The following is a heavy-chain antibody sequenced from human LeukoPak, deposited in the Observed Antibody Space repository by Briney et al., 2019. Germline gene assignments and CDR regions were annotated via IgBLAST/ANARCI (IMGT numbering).Heavy chain of an antibody. J-gene: IGHJ6*04. CDR3: AELGITMIGGV. D-gene: IGHD3-10*02. Sequence: GTSLRLSCTASGFTFSTYPMHWVRQAPGKGLEWVSYISSSGSTIYYADSLKGRFTISRDNAKNSLYLQMNSLRAEDTAVYYCAELGITMIGGVWGKGTTVTISS. CDR2: ISSSGSTI. V-gene: IGHV3-48*04. CDR1: GFTFSTYP.